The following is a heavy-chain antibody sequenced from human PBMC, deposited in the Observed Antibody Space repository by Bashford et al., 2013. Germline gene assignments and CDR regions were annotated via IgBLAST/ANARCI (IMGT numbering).Heavy chain of an antibody. CDR2: ISSSSSNI. V-gene: IGHV3-21*01. CDR3: ARDQREEISKPDFDY. Sequence: VRQAPGKGLEWVSGISSSSSNIYYADSVKGRFTISRDNAKNSLYLQMHSPRAEDTAVYYCARDQREEISKPDFDYWGQGTLVTVVL. D-gene: IGHD1-14*01. J-gene: IGHJ4*02.